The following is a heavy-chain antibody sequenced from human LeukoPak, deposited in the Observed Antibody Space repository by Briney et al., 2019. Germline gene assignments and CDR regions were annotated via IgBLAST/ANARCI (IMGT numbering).Heavy chain of an antibody. J-gene: IGHJ4*02. CDR1: GFTFSNYA. Sequence: PGASLRLSCAASGFTFSNYAMSWVRQAPGKGLEWVSAITGSGGNTYYADSVKGRFTISRDNSKNTVFLQMNSLRAEDTVVYYCAKWGDYDVLTGYYASDYWGQGTLVTVSS. CDR2: ITGSGGNT. CDR3: AKWGDYDVLTGYYASDY. V-gene: IGHV3-23*01. D-gene: IGHD3-9*01.